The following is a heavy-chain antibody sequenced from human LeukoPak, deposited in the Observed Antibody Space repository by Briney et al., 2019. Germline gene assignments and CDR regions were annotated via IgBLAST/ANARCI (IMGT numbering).Heavy chain of an antibody. CDR3: ARDRALMVRGVIMGWFDP. CDR1: GFTVSSIY. Sequence: GGSLRLSCTAAGFTVSSIYMSWVRQAPGKGLEWISVIYGGSNTYYYADSVKGRFTISRDNAKNSLYLQMNSLRAEDTAVYYCARDRALMVRGVIMGWFDPWGQGTLVTVSS. V-gene: IGHV3-53*01. D-gene: IGHD3-10*01. J-gene: IGHJ5*02. CDR2: IYGGSNT.